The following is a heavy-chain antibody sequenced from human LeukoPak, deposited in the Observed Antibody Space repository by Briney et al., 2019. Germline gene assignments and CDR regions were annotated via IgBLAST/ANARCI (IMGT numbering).Heavy chain of an antibody. D-gene: IGHD3/OR15-3a*01. CDR1: GFTFDDFA. V-gene: IGHV3-9*01. Sequence: PGGSLRLSCVASGFTFDDFAMHWVRQVPGKGLEWVSGIAWNGGRAAFADSVKGRFNISRDNDKNSLYLQMNRLRPEDTAFYYCAKDRGTGLKGGSWGMDVWGQGTTVTVSS. CDR3: AKDRGTGLKGGSWGMDV. J-gene: IGHJ6*02. CDR2: IAWNGGRA.